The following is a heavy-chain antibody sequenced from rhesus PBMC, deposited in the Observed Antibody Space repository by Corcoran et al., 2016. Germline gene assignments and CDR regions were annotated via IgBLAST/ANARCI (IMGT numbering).Heavy chain of an antibody. CDR2: IYGSGGST. CDR3: ARGVQSLDWLLSYYFDY. CDR1: GGSISSSY. V-gene: IGHV4-160*01. D-gene: IGHD3-3*01. Sequence: QLQLQESGPGLVKPSETLSVTCAVSGGSISSSYWSWIRQAPGKGLEWIGRIYGSGGSTDYNPSPTSRATISTATSKNQFSLKLSSVTAADTAVYYCARGVQSLDWLLSYYFDYWGQGVLVTVSS. J-gene: IGHJ4*01.